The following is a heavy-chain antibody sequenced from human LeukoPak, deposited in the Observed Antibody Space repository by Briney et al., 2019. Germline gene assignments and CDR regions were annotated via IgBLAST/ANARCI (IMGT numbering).Heavy chain of an antibody. D-gene: IGHD3-10*01. J-gene: IGHJ4*02. CDR3: ARHSSIGVTRWYYFDY. CDR2: ITGSGGST. CDR1: GFTFSNYA. Sequence: GGSLRLSCAASGFTFSNYAVNWVRQAPGKGLEWVSTITGSGGSTFYADSVKGRFTISRDNSMDTLYLQMSSLRAEDTAVFYCARHSSIGVTRWYYFDYWGQGILVTVSS. V-gene: IGHV3-23*01.